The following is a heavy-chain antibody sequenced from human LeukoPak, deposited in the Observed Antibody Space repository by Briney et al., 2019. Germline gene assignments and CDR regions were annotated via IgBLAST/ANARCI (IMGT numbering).Heavy chain of an antibody. CDR2: IYYSGST. CDR3: ASLYCSGGSCYPRY. V-gene: IGHV4-59*08. D-gene: IGHD2-15*01. J-gene: IGHJ4*02. Sequence: PSETLSLTCTVSGGSISSYYWSWIRQPPGKGLEWIGYIYYSGSTNYNPSLKSRVTISVDTSKNQFSLRLSSVTAADTAVYYCASLYCSGGSCYPRYWGQGTLVAVSS. CDR1: GGSISSYY.